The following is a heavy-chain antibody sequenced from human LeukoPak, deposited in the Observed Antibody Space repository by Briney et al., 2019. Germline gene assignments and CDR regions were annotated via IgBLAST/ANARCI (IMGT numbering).Heavy chain of an antibody. V-gene: IGHV3-48*04. Sequence: GGSLRLSCAASGFTFSSYGMNWVRQAPGKGLTWVSYISGSDSTVYYADSVRGRFTISRDNTKNSLYLQMNSLRAEDTAVYYCAKDDYGDYPAYFQHWGQGTLVTVSS. CDR3: AKDDYGDYPAYFQH. CDR2: ISGSDSTV. J-gene: IGHJ1*01. CDR1: GFTFSSYG. D-gene: IGHD4-17*01.